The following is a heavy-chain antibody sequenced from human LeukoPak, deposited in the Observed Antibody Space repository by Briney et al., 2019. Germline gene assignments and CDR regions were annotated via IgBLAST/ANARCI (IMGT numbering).Heavy chain of an antibody. Sequence: SETLSLTCTVSGGSISSGGYYWSWIRQHPGKGLEWIGYIYYSGSTYYNPSLKSRVTIAVDTSKSQFSLKLSSVTAADTAVYYCARTVIPRYFDYWGQGTLVTVSS. CDR2: IYYSGST. J-gene: IGHJ4*02. CDR1: GGSISSGGYY. CDR3: ARTVIPRYFDY. V-gene: IGHV4-31*03. D-gene: IGHD3-16*02.